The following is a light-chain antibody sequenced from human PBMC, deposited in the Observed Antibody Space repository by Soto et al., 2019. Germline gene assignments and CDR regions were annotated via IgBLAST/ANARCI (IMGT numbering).Light chain of an antibody. CDR1: QDINNY. CDR3: HQYDTVPYD. Sequence: DIQMTQSTSSLSASVGDRVTITCPASQDINNYLSWYRQNPWKAPKILIYGASNLETGVPSRFSGSGSGTEFTFTITSLQPEDITTYYCHQYDTVPYDFGPGTKVD. CDR2: GAS. V-gene: IGKV1-33*01. J-gene: IGKJ3*01.